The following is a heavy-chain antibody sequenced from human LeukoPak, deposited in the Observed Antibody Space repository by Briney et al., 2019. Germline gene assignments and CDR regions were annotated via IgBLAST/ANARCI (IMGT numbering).Heavy chain of an antibody. CDR3: ARDRYDSSGTHWFDP. D-gene: IGHD3-22*01. CDR2: IGGSGVYR. Sequence: GGSLRLSCAASGFTFSDYYMSWIRQAPGRGLEWVSYIGGSGVYRNYADSVKGRFTISRDNTKNSLSPQMNSLRVEDTAVYYCARDRYDSSGTHWFDPWGQGTLVTVSS. CDR1: GFTFSDYY. V-gene: IGHV3-11*05. J-gene: IGHJ5*02.